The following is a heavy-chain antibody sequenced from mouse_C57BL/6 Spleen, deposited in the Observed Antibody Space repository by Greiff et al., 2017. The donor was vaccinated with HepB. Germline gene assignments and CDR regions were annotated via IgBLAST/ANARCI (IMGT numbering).Heavy chain of an antibody. CDR1: GYTFTSYW. Sequence: VQLQQPGAELVKPGASVKLSCKASGYTFTSYWMHWVKQRPGQGLEWIGMIHPNSGSTNYNEKFKSKATLTVDKSSSTAYMQLSSLTSEDSAVYYCARHDGYYGYFDVWGTGTTVTVSS. J-gene: IGHJ1*03. D-gene: IGHD2-3*01. CDR3: ARHDGYYGYFDV. V-gene: IGHV1-64*01. CDR2: IHPNSGST.